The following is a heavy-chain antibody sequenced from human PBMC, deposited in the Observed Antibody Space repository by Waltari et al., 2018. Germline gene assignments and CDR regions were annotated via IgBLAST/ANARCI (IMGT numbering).Heavy chain of an antibody. CDR1: GGSISSYY. CDR3: ARGGGEVVVVAFDY. CDR2: IYYSGST. V-gene: IGHV4-59*01. J-gene: IGHJ4*02. D-gene: IGHD2-15*01. Sequence: QVQLQESGPGLVKPSETLSLTCPVSGGSISSYYWSWIRQPPGKGLEWIGYIYYSGSTNYNPSPKSRVTISVDTSKNQFSLKLSSVTAADTAVYYCARGGGEVVVVAFDYWGQGTLVTVSS.